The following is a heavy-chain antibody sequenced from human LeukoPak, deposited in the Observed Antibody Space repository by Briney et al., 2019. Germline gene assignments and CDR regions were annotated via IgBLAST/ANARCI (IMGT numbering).Heavy chain of an antibody. Sequence: ASVKVSCKASGYTFTGYYMHWVRQAPGQGLEWMGWINPNSGGTNYAQKFQGWVTMTRDTSISTAYMELSRLRSDDTAVYYCARGFPRIAAAGDFDYWGQGTLVTVSS. J-gene: IGHJ4*02. CDR2: INPNSGGT. V-gene: IGHV1-2*04. CDR3: ARGFPRIAAAGDFDY. D-gene: IGHD6-13*01. CDR1: GYTFTGYY.